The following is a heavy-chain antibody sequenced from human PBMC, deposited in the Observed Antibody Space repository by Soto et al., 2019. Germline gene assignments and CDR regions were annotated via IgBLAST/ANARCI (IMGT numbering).Heavy chain of an antibody. V-gene: IGHV5-51*01. CDR2: IYPGDSDT. CDR3: ARLAATALVTRYYYYGIRV. CDR1: GYSFTSYW. Sequence: GESLKISCKGSGYSFTSYWIGWVRQMPGKGLEWMGIIYPGDSDTRYSPSFQGQVTISADKSISTAYLQLSSLKASDTAMYYCARLAATALVTRYYYYGIRVRDKGTTVTVSS. D-gene: IGHD5-18*01. J-gene: IGHJ6*04.